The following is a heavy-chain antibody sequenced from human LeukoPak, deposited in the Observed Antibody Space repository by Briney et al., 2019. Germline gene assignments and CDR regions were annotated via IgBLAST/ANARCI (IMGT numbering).Heavy chain of an antibody. J-gene: IGHJ6*03. CDR1: GDAFIIYG. CDR3: ARSLSSGSGSYHPHYYYYYVGV. CDR2: SILIFGAA. Sequence: ASVTVSFTASGDAFIIYGISWGRQAPGPGHEWMGGSILIFGAANYDQKVQSRVTITADESTSTAYVELSSLRSEDTGVYYSARSLSSGSGSYHPHYYYYYVGVWGKGTPVTVSS. D-gene: IGHD3-10*01. V-gene: IGHV1-69*13.